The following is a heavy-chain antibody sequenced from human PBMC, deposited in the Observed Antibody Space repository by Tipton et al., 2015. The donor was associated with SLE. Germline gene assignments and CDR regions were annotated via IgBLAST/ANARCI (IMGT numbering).Heavy chain of an antibody. CDR2: INSDGSST. Sequence: GSLRLSCAASGFTFSSYWMHWVRQAPGKGLVWVSRINSDGSSTTYADSVKGRFTISRDNAKNTLYLQMNSLRAEDTAVYYCARIRPHGGTYPYYFDYWGQGTLVTVSS. D-gene: IGHD3-16*01. CDR1: GFTFSSYW. V-gene: IGHV3-74*01. J-gene: IGHJ4*02. CDR3: ARIRPHGGTYPYYFDY.